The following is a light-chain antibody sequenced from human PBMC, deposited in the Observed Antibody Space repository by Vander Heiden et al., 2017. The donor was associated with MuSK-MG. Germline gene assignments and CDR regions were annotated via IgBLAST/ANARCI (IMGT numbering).Light chain of an antibody. Sequence: DIQMTQSPSTLSASVGDRVTITCRASQSISSWLAWYQQKPGKAPKLLIYKASSLESGVPSRFSGSGSGTEFTLTISSLQPDDFATYYCQQYNSYPTFGPGTKVEIK. V-gene: IGKV1-5*03. J-gene: IGKJ1*01. CDR1: QSISSW. CDR2: KAS. CDR3: QQYNSYPT.